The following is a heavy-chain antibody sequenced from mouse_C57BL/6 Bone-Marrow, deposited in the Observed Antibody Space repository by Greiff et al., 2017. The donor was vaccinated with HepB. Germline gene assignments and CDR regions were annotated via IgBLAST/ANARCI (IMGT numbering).Heavy chain of an antibody. CDR1: GYTFTSYT. V-gene: IGHV1-4*01. Sequence: VQLQESGAELARPGASVKMSCKASGYTFTSYTMHWVKQRPGQGLEWIGYINPSSGYTKYNQKFQDKATLTADKSSSTAYMQLSSLTSEDSAVYYCARSRGSSYAWFAYWGQGTLVTVSA. J-gene: IGHJ3*01. CDR2: INPSSGYT. D-gene: IGHD1-1*01. CDR3: ARSRGSSYAWFAY.